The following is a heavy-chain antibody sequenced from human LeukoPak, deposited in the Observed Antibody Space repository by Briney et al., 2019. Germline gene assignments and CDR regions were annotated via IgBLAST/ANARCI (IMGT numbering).Heavy chain of an antibody. Sequence: PGGPLRLSCAASGFTFSSYSMNWVRQAPGKGLEWVSSISSSSSYIYYADSVKGRFTISRDNAKNSLYLQMNSLRAEDTAVYYCARVRWELQAFDIWGQGTMVTVSS. V-gene: IGHV3-21*01. D-gene: IGHD1-26*01. CDR2: ISSSSSYI. CDR1: GFTFSSYS. CDR3: ARVRWELQAFDI. J-gene: IGHJ3*02.